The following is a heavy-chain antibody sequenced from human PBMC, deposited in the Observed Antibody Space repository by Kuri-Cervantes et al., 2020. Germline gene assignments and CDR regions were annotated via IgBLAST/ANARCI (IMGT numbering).Heavy chain of an antibody. V-gene: IGHV1-2*02. CDR2: INPNSGGT. CDR1: GYTFTSYD. J-gene: IGHJ5*02. CDR3: ARETRYCSSTSCYAGGRWFDP. Sequence: ASVKVSCKASGYTFTSYDINWVRQAPGQGLEWMGWINPNSGGTNYAQKFQGRVTMTRDTSISTAYMELSRLRSDDTAVYYCARETRYCSSTSCYAGGRWFDPWGQGTLVTVSS. D-gene: IGHD2-2*01.